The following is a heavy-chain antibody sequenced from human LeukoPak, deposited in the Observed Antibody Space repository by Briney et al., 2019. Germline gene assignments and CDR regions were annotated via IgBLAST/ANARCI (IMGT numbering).Heavy chain of an antibody. D-gene: IGHD1-26*01. CDR2: IYSGGNI. J-gene: IGHJ4*02. Sequence: PGGSLRLSCAASGFIVNSNYMSWVRQAPGKGLEWVSVIYSGGNIYYADSVKGRFTISRDNSKNTLYLQMNSLRAEDTAVYYCARIGESGSYYFDYWGQGTLVTVSP. V-gene: IGHV3-53*01. CDR3: ARIGESGSYYFDY. CDR1: GFIVNSNY.